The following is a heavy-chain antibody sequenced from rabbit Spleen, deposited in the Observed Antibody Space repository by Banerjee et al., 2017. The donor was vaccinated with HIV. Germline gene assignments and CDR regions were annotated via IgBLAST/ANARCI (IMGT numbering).Heavy chain of an antibody. D-gene: IGHD1-1*01. Sequence: EESGGGLVQPEGSLTLTCTASGFSFSSSYWICWVRQAPGKGLEWIACIYAGSSGTTYYASWAKGRFAISKTSSTTVTLQMTRLTAADTATYFCARDTSSSFSSYGMDLWGQGTLVTVS. CDR1: GFSFSSSYW. CDR3: ARDTSSSFSSYGMDL. CDR2: IYAGSSGTT. V-gene: IGHV1S45*01. J-gene: IGHJ6*01.